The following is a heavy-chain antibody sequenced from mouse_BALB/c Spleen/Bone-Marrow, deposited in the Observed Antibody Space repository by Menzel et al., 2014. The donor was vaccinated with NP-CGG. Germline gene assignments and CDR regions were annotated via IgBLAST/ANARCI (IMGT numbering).Heavy chain of an antibody. CDR2: INPSNGGT. J-gene: IGHJ3*01. D-gene: IGHD3-2*01. CDR1: GYTFTSYS. CDR3: TRDNSAPFAY. Sequence: LVESGAELVKPGASVKLSCKASGYTFTSYSMYWMKQRPGQGLEWIGEINPSNGGTDFNERFKSRATLTVDKSSSTAYMQLSSLTSEDSAVYYCTRDNSAPFAYWGQGTLVTVSA. V-gene: IGHV1S81*02.